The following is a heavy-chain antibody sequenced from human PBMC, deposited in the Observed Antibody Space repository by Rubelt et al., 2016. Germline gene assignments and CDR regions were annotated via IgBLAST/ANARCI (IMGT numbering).Heavy chain of an antibody. Sequence: QVQLVQSGAEVKKPGSSVKVSCKASGGTFSSYAISWVRQAPGQGLEWMGRIIPILGIANYAQKFQGRVTITADKSTSTAYMELSSLRSEDTAVYYCAEMLNSSSWFDYWGQGTLVTVSS. D-gene: IGHD6-13*01. V-gene: IGHV1-69*04. CDR2: IIPILGIA. CDR3: AEMLNSSSWFDY. J-gene: IGHJ4*02. CDR1: GGTFSSYA.